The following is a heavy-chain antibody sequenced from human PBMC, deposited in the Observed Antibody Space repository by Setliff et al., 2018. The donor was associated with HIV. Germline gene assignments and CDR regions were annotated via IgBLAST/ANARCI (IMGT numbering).Heavy chain of an antibody. CDR1: GYTFTNYY. V-gene: IGHV1-46*01. CDR2: INPSSGNT. D-gene: IGHD3-10*01. J-gene: IGHJ4*02. CDR3: ARVPYGSGSYYFHYFDY. Sequence: ASVKVSCKVSGYTFTNYYVHWVRQAPGQGPEWMGLINPSSGNTNYAQKFQGRVTMTRDTSTTTVYMELSSLRSEDTAVYYCARVPYGSGSYYFHYFDYWGQGTRVTVSS.